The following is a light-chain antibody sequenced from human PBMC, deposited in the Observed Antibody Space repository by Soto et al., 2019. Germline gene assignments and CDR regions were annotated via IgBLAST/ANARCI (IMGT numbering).Light chain of an antibody. CDR1: SSDVGGYNY. V-gene: IGLV2-14*01. Sequence: QSALTQPASVSGSPGQSITISCTGTSSDVGGYNYVSWYQQHPGKAPKLMIYEVSNRPSGVSNRFSGSKSGNTAFLTISGLQAEAEADYYCSSYTSSSIDYVFGTGTKLTVL. J-gene: IGLJ1*01. CDR2: EVS. CDR3: SSYTSSSIDYV.